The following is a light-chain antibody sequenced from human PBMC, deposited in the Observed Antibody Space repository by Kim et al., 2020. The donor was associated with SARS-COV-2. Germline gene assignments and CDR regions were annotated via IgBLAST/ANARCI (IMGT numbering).Light chain of an antibody. CDR1: QSVNRNL. J-gene: IGKJ2*01. V-gene: IGKV3-20*01. CDR2: GAS. Sequence: PGERGPPSCQAHQSVNRNLIPWYQQKRGQSPRLLIFGASRRATGIPYMFSGTGSGTDFSLTNNRLEPEDFGVYYCKQYRRSPYTFGQGPKLEI. CDR3: KQYRRSPYT.